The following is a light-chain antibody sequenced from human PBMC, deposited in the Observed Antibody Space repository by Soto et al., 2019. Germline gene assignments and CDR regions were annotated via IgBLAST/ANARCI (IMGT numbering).Light chain of an antibody. CDR3: QTWDTGTWV. CDR1: SGHSSYA. V-gene: IGLV4-69*01. Sequence: QAVVTQSPSASASLGASVKLTCTLTSGHSSYAIAWHQQQPEKGPRYLMKLNSDGSHNKGDGIPDRFSGSSSGAERYLTIYSLQSEDEAIYYCQTWDTGTWVFGGGTKLTVL. J-gene: IGLJ3*02. CDR2: LNSDGSH.